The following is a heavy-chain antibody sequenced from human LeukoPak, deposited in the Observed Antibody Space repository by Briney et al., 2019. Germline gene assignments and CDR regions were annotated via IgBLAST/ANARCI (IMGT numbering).Heavy chain of an antibody. CDR2: IHYSWST. CDR1: CGYISSYY. D-gene: IGHD3-22*01. V-gene: IGHV4-59*08. CDR3: ARPTYYYDSSGPPYWYFDL. J-gene: IGHJ2*01. Sequence: SETLALTRTVFCGYISSYYWSWIRQPPRKGLEWIGYIHYSWSTNYNPSLKSRVTISVDTSKDQFSLKLSSVTAADTAVYYCARPTYYYDSSGPPYWYFDLWGRGTLVTVSS.